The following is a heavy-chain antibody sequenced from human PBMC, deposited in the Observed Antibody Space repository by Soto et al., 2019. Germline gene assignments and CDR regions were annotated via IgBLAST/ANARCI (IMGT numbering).Heavy chain of an antibody. Sequence: EVQLVESGGGLVKPGGSLRLSCAASGFTFSSYSMNWVRQAPGKGLEWVSSISSSSSYIYYADSVKGRFTISRDNAKNSLYLQMNSLRGEDTAVYYCARDFRDYYDSSGKRADYWGQGTLVTVSS. CDR2: ISSSSSYI. J-gene: IGHJ4*02. V-gene: IGHV3-21*01. CDR3: ARDFRDYYDSSGKRADY. CDR1: GFTFSSYS. D-gene: IGHD3-22*01.